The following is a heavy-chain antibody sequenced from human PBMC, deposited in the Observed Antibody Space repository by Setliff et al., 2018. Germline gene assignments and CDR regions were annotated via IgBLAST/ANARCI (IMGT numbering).Heavy chain of an antibody. D-gene: IGHD1-26*01. CDR1: GFTLSSYA. Sequence: GGSLRLSCVASGFTLSSYAMSWVRQAPGKGLEWVAAVSGSDGRTYHADSVKGRFTISRDNSKNTLHLQMNSLRAEDTAVYYCAKELEATTYYYYYYGMDVWGQGTTVTVSS. J-gene: IGHJ6*02. CDR3: AKELEATTYYYYYYGMDV. V-gene: IGHV3-23*01. CDR2: VSGSDGRT.